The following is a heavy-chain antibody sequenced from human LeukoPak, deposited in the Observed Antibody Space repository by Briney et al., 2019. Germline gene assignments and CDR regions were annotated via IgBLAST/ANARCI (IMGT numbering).Heavy chain of an antibody. Sequence: PSETLSLTCTVSGASITSYYWSWIRQPPGKGLEWIGYIYYSGSTNYNPSLKSRVTISVDMSKNQFSLKLSSVTAADTAVYYCARLVYPNPPTVVSGYYFDYWGQGTLVTVSS. D-gene: IGHD4-23*01. V-gene: IGHV4-59*08. CDR1: GASITSYY. CDR2: IYYSGST. CDR3: ARLVYPNPPTVVSGYYFDY. J-gene: IGHJ4*02.